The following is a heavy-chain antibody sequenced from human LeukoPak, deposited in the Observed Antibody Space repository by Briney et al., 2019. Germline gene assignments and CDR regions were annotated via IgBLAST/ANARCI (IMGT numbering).Heavy chain of an antibody. V-gene: IGHV3-74*01. Sequence: GGSLRLSCAASGITFSSSWMHWVRQAPGKGLVWVSRINSDGTTTSYADSVKGRFTISRDNAKNTLYLQMNNLRAEDTAVYYCARGESGGLDWGQGTLATVSS. CDR2: INSDGTTT. CDR3: ARGESGGLD. CDR1: GITFSSSW. D-gene: IGHD3-10*01. J-gene: IGHJ4*02.